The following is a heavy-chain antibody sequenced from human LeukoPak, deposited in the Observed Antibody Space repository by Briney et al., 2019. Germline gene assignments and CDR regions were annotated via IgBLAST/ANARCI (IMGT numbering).Heavy chain of an antibody. CDR3: ARERYGDYFDY. V-gene: IGHV3-7*03. CDR1: RFTFSAYW. Sequence: GGSLRLSCVASRFTFSAYWMSWVRQAPGKGLEWVANIKQDGSEKYYVDSVKGRFTISRDNAKNSLYLQMNSLRAEDTAVYYCARERYGDYFDYWGQGTLVTVSS. D-gene: IGHD4-17*01. CDR2: IKQDGSEK. J-gene: IGHJ4*02.